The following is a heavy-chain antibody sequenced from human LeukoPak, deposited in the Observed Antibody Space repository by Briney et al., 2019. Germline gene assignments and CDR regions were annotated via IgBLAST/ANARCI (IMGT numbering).Heavy chain of an antibody. CDR1: GGSFSGYY. Sequence: SETLSLTCAVYGGSFSGYYWSWIRQPPGKGLEWIGEINHSGSTNYNPFLKSRVTISVDTSKNQFSLKLSSVTAADTAVYYCARVRIVVVPAAIIDYYYYGMDVWGQGTTVTVSS. D-gene: IGHD2-2*02. J-gene: IGHJ6*02. V-gene: IGHV4-34*01. CDR2: INHSGST. CDR3: ARVRIVVVPAAIIDYYYYGMDV.